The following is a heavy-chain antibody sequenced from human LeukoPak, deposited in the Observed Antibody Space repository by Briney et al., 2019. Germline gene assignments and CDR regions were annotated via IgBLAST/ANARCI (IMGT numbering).Heavy chain of an antibody. J-gene: IGHJ4*02. V-gene: IGHV1-46*01. CDR1: GYTFTSYY. CDR3: ARVWEGITMVRGFTHFDY. CDR2: INPSGGST. D-gene: IGHD3-10*01. Sequence: ASVKVSCKASGYTFTSYYLHWVRQAPGQGLEWMGIINPSGGSTSYAQKFQGRVTMPRDTSTSTAYMELSRLRSDDTAVYYCARVWEGITMVRGFTHFDYWGQGTLVTVSS.